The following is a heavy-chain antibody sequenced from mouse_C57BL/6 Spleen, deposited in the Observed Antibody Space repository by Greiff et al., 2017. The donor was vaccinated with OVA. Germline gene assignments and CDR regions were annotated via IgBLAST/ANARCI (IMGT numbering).Heavy chain of an antibody. D-gene: IGHD2-1*01. CDR3: ARYYGNYGYFDY. J-gene: IGHJ2*01. CDR2: IYPGSGST. CDR1: GYTFTSYW. V-gene: IGHV1-55*01. Sequence: QVQLQQPGAELVKPGASVKMSCKASGYTFTSYWITWVKQRPGQGLEWIGDIYPGSGSTNYNEKFKSKATLTVDTSSSTAYMQLSSLTSEDSAVYYCARYYGNYGYFDYWGQGTTLTVSS.